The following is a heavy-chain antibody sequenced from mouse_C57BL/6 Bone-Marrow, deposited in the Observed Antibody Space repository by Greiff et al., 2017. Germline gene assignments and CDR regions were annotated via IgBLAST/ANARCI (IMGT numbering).Heavy chain of an antibody. CDR3: ATLRLLRYDY. Sequence: QVQLQQPGAELVKPGASVKLSCKASGYTFTSYWMHWVKQRPGQGLEWIGMIHPNSGSTNYNEKFKSKATLTVDKSSSTAYMQLSSLTSEDYAVYYCATLRLLRYDYWGQGTTLTVSS. D-gene: IGHD1-1*01. J-gene: IGHJ2*01. CDR2: IHPNSGST. CDR1: GYTFTSYW. V-gene: IGHV1-64*01.